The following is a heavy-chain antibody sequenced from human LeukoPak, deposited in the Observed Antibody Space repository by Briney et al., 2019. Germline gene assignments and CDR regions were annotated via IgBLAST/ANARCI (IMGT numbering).Heavy chain of an antibody. Sequence: PGGTLRLSCAASGFSFRSHGMNWVRQAPGKGLEWVSGISPRGDITYYKDSVRGRFTISRDNFKNTVSLQLNSLRSEDTAVYYCARGDYDFWSAFDYWGQGTLVTVSS. CDR2: ISPRGDIT. V-gene: IGHV3-23*01. CDR1: GFSFRSHG. CDR3: ARGDYDFWSAFDY. J-gene: IGHJ4*02. D-gene: IGHD3-3*01.